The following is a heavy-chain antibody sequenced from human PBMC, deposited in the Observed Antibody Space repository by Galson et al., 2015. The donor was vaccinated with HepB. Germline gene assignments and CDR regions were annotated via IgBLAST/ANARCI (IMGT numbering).Heavy chain of an antibody. CDR3: AKDIVIVPAASRWFDP. V-gene: IGHV3-30*18. CDR1: GFTFSSYG. Sequence: SLRLSCAASGFTFSSYGIHWVRQAPGKGLEWVSVISYDGSNKVYADTVKGRFTISRDNSKNTLCLQVNSLRPEDTALYYCAKDIVIVPAASRWFDPWGQGTLVTVSS. CDR2: ISYDGSNK. D-gene: IGHD2-2*01. J-gene: IGHJ5*02.